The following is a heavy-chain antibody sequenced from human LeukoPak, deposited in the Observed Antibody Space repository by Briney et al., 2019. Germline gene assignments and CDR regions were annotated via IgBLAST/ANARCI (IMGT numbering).Heavy chain of an antibody. CDR3: ARAGYGFDY. D-gene: IGHD6-13*01. CDR2: ISSSSSSI. V-gene: IGHV3-48*01. Sequence: PGGSLRLSCAASGFTFSSYTMNWVRQAPGKGLEWVSYISSSSSSIYYADSVKGRFTISRDNAKNSLYLQMNSLRAEDTAVYYCARAGYGFDYWAQGTMVTVSS. CDR1: GFTFSSYT. J-gene: IGHJ4*02.